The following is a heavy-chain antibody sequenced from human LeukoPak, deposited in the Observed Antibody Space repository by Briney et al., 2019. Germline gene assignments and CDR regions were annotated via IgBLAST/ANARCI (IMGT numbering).Heavy chain of an antibody. V-gene: IGHV1-3*04. J-gene: IGHJ4*02. CDR1: GYTLTSYA. CDR2: IHTGNGNT. D-gene: IGHD1-1*01. Sequence: ASVKVSCKASGYTLTSYAIHWVRQAPGQRPEWMGWIHTGNGNTRYSQKFQGRVTMTEDTSTDTAYMELSSLRSEDTAVYYCATGPWNSIDYWGQGTLVTVSS. CDR3: ATGPWNSIDY.